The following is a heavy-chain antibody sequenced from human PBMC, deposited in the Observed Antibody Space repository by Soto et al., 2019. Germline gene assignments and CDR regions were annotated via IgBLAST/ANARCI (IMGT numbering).Heavy chain of an antibody. J-gene: IGHJ6*02. CDR2: ISSSSSYI. CDR1: GFTFSSYS. Sequence: EVQLVESGGGLVKPGVSLRLSCAASGFTFSSYSVNWVRQAPGKGLEWVSSISSSSSYIYYADSVKGRFTISRDNAKNSLYLQMNSLRAEDTAVYYCASGWPSYYYYGMDVWCQGTTVTVSS. V-gene: IGHV3-21*01. CDR3: ASGWPSYYYYGMDV. D-gene: IGHD6-19*01.